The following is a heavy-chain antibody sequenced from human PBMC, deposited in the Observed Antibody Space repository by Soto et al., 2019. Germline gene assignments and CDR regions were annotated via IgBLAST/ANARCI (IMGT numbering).Heavy chain of an antibody. J-gene: IGHJ6*02. CDR2: IIPIFGTA. V-gene: IGHV1-69*13. CDR3: ARGGHYDILTGPGYYYGMDV. D-gene: IGHD3-9*01. CDR1: GYTFTSYY. Sequence: ASVKVSCKASGYTFTSYYMHWVRQAPGQGLEWMGGIIPIFGTANYAQKFQGRVTITADESTSTAYMELSSLRSEDTAVYYCARGGHYDILTGPGYYYGMDVWGQGTTVTVSS.